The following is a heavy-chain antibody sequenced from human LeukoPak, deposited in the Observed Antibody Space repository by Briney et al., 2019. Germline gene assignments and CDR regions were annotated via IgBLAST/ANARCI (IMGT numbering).Heavy chain of an antibody. CDR3: ARERRGLWDILTGTYYYYYMDV. CDR2: ISAYNGNT. J-gene: IGHJ6*03. V-gene: IGHV1-18*01. CDR1: GYTFTSYG. D-gene: IGHD3-9*01. Sequence: ASVKVSCKASGYTFTSYGISWVRQAPGQGLEWMGWISAYNGNTNYAQKLQGRVTMTTDTSTSTAYMEPRSLRSDDTAVYYCARERRGLWDILTGTYYYYYMDVWGKGTTVTVSS.